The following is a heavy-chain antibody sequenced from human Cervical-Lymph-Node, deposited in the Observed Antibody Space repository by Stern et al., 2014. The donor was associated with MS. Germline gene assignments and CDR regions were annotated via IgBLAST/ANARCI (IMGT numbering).Heavy chain of an antibody. Sequence: VQLGESGPEVKKPGESLKISCQGSQYSISNTWIAWVRQTPGKGLEWVGVISPGDSETRYSPSFQGQVPVSADKSINTAYLQLNSLRASDSGIYYCARDPSGRSSSWKWFDPWGQGTLVTVSS. J-gene: IGHJ5*02. CDR3: ARDPSGRSSSWKWFDP. CDR1: QYSISNTW. V-gene: IGHV5-51*01. CDR2: ISPGDSET. D-gene: IGHD6-13*01.